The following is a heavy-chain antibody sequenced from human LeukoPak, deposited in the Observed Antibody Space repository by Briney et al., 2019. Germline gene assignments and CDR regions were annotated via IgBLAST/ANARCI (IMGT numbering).Heavy chain of an antibody. CDR1: GGSISTYC. CDR2: IYPSGST. CDR3: ARDRSGYSEYYFDY. Sequence: SETLSLTCTVSGGSISTYCWSWIRQPAGKGLEWIVRIYPSGSTFYNPSLKSRVTISIDKSKNQFFLNLTSVTAADTALYYCARDRSGYSEYYFDYWGQGSLVTVSS. V-gene: IGHV4-4*07. D-gene: IGHD5-18*01. J-gene: IGHJ4*02.